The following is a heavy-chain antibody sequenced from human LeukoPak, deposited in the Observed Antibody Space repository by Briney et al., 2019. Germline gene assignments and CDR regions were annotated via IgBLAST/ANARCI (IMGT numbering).Heavy chain of an antibody. D-gene: IGHD3-9*01. Sequence: PGGSLRLSCAPSGVTFSSDGMHWVRQTPGKGLEWGAFIRYDGTNKHYADSVKGRFTISRDNSKNTLYLQMNSLRPADTAVYYCAREDYDILAGYYRHFDYWGQGTLVTVSS. CDR3: AREDYDILAGYYRHFDY. CDR1: GVTFSSDG. CDR2: IRYDGTNK. J-gene: IGHJ4*02. V-gene: IGHV3-30*02.